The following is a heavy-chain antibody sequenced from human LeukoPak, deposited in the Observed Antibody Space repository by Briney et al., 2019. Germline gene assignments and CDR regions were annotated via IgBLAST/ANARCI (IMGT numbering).Heavy chain of an antibody. Sequence: GGSLRLSCAASGFTFSSYGMSWVRQAPGKGLEWVSAISGSGGSTYYADSVKGRFTISRDNSKNTLYLQMNSLRAEDTAVYYCAREGDGYNSPIDYWGQGTLVTVSS. CDR1: GFTFSSYG. V-gene: IGHV3-23*01. CDR2: ISGSGGST. CDR3: AREGDGYNSPIDY. J-gene: IGHJ4*02. D-gene: IGHD5-24*01.